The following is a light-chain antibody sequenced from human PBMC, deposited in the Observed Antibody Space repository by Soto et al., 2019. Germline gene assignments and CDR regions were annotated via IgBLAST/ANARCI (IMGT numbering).Light chain of an antibody. CDR1: SSDVGVYNY. J-gene: IGLJ2*01. CDR2: EVS. CDR3: SSFAGNNNLV. V-gene: IGLV2-8*01. Sequence: QSALTQPPSASGSPGQSVTISCTGTSSDVGVYNYVSWYQQHPGKAPKLMIYEVSKRPSGVPDRFSGFKSGNTASLTVPGLQAEDEADYYCSSFAGNNNLVFGGGTKLTVL.